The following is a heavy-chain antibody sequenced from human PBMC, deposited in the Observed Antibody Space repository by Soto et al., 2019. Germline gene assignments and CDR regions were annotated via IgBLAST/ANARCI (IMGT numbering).Heavy chain of an antibody. J-gene: IGHJ5*02. D-gene: IGHD3-9*01. CDR3: ARDKGLTYYDIWLVFYSRLAP. CDR2: ISSSSSYI. V-gene: IGHV3-21*01. Sequence: PGGSLRVSCAASGFTFSSYSMNWVRQAPGKGLEWVSSISSSSSYIYYADSVKGRFTISRDNAKNSLYLQMNSLRAEDTAVYYWARDKGLTYYDIWLVFYSRLAPWGGEPLVTVS. CDR1: GFTFSSYS.